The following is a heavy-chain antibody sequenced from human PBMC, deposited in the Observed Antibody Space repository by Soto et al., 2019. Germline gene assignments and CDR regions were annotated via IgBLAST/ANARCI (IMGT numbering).Heavy chain of an antibody. CDR1: GGSITSGGYS. CDR3: ARALWFGELLSPFFDY. Sequence: SETLSLTCAVSGGSITSGGYSWSWIRQPPGKGLEWIGFIYHSVSTYYNPSLKSRVTISVDRSKNQFSLRLTSVTAADTAVYYCARALWFGELLSPFFDYWGQGTLVTVSS. CDR2: IYHSVST. V-gene: IGHV4-30-2*01. J-gene: IGHJ4*02. D-gene: IGHD3-10*01.